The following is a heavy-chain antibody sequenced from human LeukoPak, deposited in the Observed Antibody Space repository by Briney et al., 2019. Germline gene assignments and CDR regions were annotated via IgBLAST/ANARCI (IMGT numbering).Heavy chain of an antibody. V-gene: IGHV3-11*04. CDR2: ISSSGGTM. CDR1: GFPLRDSA. CDR3: AREDHSGSFFDC. J-gene: IGHJ4*02. D-gene: IGHD3-10*01. Sequence: GGSLRLSCAASGFPLRDSAMTGVRDVPGKGREGVSYISSSGGTMYDADSVKGRLSMSRDNAKNSLYLQMNGLRGEHTAVYYCAREDHSGSFFDCWGQGALVTVSS.